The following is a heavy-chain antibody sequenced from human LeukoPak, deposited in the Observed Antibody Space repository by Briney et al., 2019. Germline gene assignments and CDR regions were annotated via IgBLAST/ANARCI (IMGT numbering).Heavy chain of an antibody. Sequence: GESLKISCKGSRYSFTSYYMHWVRQAPGQGLEWMGWINPNSGGTNYAQKFQGRVTMTRDTSISTAYMELSRLRSDDTAVYYCARDSSGYYYTFDPWGQGTLVTVSS. V-gene: IGHV1-2*02. CDR2: INPNSGGT. CDR3: ARDSSGYYYTFDP. D-gene: IGHD3-22*01. CDR1: RYSFTSYY. J-gene: IGHJ5*02.